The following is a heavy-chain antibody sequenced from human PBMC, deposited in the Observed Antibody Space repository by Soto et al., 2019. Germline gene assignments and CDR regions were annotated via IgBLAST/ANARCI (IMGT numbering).Heavy chain of an antibody. CDR2: IYYSGST. Sequence: QVQLQESGPGLVKPSQTLSLTCTVSGDSISSGGYYWSWIRQHPGKGLEWIGYIYYSGSTYYNPSLKSRVTISVDTSKKQFSLKLSSVTAADTAVYYCARGYSIRNYSYGMDVWGQGTTVTVSS. V-gene: IGHV4-31*03. CDR1: GDSISSGGYY. CDR3: ARGYSIRNYSYGMDV. D-gene: IGHD4-4*01. J-gene: IGHJ6*02.